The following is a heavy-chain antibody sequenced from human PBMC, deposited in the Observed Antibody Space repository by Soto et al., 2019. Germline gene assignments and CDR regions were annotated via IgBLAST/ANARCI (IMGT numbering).Heavy chain of an antibody. CDR3: ARVLTGSRAFDF. Sequence: PSDTLSLTCTCSACSVSSPTYYWGWVRQPPGKGLQWIGNVYYSGSTFYNPSLKSRVTVSIDTSKNQFSLSLGALTASDTAVYYCARVLTGSRAFDFWGQRARVTV. J-gene: IGHJ4*02. CDR1: ACSVSSPTYY. D-gene: IGHD1-20*01. CDR2: VYYSGST. V-gene: IGHV4-39*01.